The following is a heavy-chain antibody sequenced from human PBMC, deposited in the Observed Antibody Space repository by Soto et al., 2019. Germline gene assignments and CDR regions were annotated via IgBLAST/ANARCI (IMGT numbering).Heavy chain of an antibody. Sequence: QVQLQQWGAGLLKPSETLSLTCAVYGGSFSGYYWSWIRQPPGKGLEWIGEINHSGSTNYNPSLKSRVTISVDTSKNQFSLKLSSVTAADTAVYYCARGLAAPSYVYWGQGTLVTVSS. CDR2: INHSGST. J-gene: IGHJ4*02. V-gene: IGHV4-34*01. CDR1: GGSFSGYY. CDR3: ARGLAAPSYVY. D-gene: IGHD6-6*01.